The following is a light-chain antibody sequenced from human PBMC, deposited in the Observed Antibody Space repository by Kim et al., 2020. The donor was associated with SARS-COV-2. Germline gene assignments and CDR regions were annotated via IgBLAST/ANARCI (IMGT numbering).Light chain of an antibody. V-gene: IGLV1-44*01. CDR2: ATD. CDR1: SYNIAGNS. J-gene: IGLJ1*01. CDR3: AAWDDSLKMHV. Sequence: QRLTISCFGSSYNIAGNSVSWYQQVPGSAPKVLIYATDQRPSGVPDRISGSKSGTSASLAISGLLSDDEGDYYCAAWDDSLKMHVFGPGTKVTVL.